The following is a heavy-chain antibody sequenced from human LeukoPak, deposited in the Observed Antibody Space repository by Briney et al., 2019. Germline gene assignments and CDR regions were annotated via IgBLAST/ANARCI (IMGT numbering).Heavy chain of an antibody. J-gene: IGHJ4*02. CDR2: ISDSGDDT. V-gene: IGHV3-23*01. CDR3: AKGGGWLYYFDY. CDR1: GFTFRGFA. Sequence: GGSLRLSCAASGFTFRGFAMNWVRLAPGKGLEWVSAISDSGDDTYYADFVRGRLTISRDNSKNTLYLQMNSLRAEDTAVYYCAKGGGWLYYFDYWGQGTLVTVSS. D-gene: IGHD6-19*01.